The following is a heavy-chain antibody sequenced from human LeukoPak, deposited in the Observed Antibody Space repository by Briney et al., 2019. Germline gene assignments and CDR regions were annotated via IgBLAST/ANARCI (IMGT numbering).Heavy chain of an antibody. CDR2: IYYSGST. CDR3: ARGAGSGSYYNPLDY. J-gene: IGHJ4*02. V-gene: IGHV4-31*03. D-gene: IGHD3-10*01. CDR1: GGSFSSGGYY. Sequence: PSETQSLTCTVSGGSFSSGGYYWSWIRQHPGKGLEWIGYIYYSGSTYYNPSLKSRVTISVDTSKNQFSLKLSSVTAADTAVYYCARGAGSGSYYNPLDYWGQGTLVTVSS.